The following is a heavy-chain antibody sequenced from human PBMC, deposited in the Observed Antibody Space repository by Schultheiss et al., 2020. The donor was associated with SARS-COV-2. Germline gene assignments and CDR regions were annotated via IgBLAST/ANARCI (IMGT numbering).Heavy chain of an antibody. CDR3: ARGLWNYPTFDY. CDR1: GGSFSGYY. V-gene: IGHV4-34*01. Sequence: SETLSLTCAVYGGSFSGYYWSWIRQPPGKGLEWIGRIYTSGSTNYNPSLKSRVTISVDTSKNQFSLKLSSVTAADTAVYYCARGLWNYPTFDYWGQGTLVTVSS. CDR2: IYTSGST. D-gene: IGHD1-7*01. J-gene: IGHJ4*02.